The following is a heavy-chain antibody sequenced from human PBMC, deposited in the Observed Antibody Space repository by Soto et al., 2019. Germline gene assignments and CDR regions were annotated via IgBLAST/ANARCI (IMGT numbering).Heavy chain of an antibody. CDR2: ISGSGGST. J-gene: IGHJ4*02. D-gene: IGHD3-3*01. CDR3: AKELRFLEWLRPFDY. V-gene: IGHV3-23*01. Sequence: GGSLRLSCAASGFTFSSYAMSWVRQAPGKGLEWVSAISGSGGSTYYADSVKGRFTISRDNSKNTLYLQMNSLRAEDTDVYYCAKELRFLEWLRPFDYWGQGTLVTVSS. CDR1: GFTFSSYA.